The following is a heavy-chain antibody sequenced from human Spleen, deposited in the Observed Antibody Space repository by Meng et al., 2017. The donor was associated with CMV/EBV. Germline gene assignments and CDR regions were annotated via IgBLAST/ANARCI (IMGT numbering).Heavy chain of an antibody. J-gene: IGHJ6*02. CDR2: INPNSGGT. CDR3: ARLQWGLLSYYYGMDV. V-gene: IGHV1-2*02. D-gene: IGHD1-26*01. CDR1: GYIFTGYY. Sequence: ASVKVSCKASGYIFTGYYIHWVRQAPGQGLEWMGWINPNSGGTNYAQKFQGRVTMTRDTSISTAYMELSRLRSDDTAVYYCARLQWGLLSYYYGMDVWGQGTTVTVSS.